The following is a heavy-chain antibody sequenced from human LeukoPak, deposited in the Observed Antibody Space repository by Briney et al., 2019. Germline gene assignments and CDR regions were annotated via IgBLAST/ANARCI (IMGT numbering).Heavy chain of an antibody. J-gene: IGHJ4*02. V-gene: IGHV1-46*01. Sequence: ASVKVSCKASGYTFTSYYMHWVRQAPGQGLEWMGIINPSGGSTSYAQKFQGRVTMTRDTSTSTVYMELSSLRSEDTAVYYCARDYYDILTGAGGEDYWGQGTLVTVSS. CDR1: GYTFTSYY. D-gene: IGHD3-9*01. CDR2: INPSGGST. CDR3: ARDYYDILTGAGGEDY.